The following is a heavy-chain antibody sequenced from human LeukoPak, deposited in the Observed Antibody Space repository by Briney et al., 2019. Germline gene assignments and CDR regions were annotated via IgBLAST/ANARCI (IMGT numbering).Heavy chain of an antibody. CDR1: GFTFDDYA. CDR3: AKDMSSGGIAVAGLGAFDI. J-gene: IGHJ3*02. Sequence: GRSLRLSCAASGFTFDDYAMHWVRQAPGKGLEWVSGISWNSGSIGYADSVKGRFTISRDNVKNSLYLQMNSLRAEDTALYYCAKDMSSGGIAVAGLGAFDIWGQGTMVTVSS. V-gene: IGHV3-9*01. D-gene: IGHD6-19*01. CDR2: ISWNSGSI.